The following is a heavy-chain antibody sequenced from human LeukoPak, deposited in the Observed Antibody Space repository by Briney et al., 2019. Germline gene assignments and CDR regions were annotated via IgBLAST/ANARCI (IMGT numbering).Heavy chain of an antibody. CDR1: GGSFSGYY. V-gene: IGHV4-34*01. D-gene: IGHD3/OR15-3a*01. J-gene: IGHJ5*02. CDR3: VRRPRRGLPINWFDP. CDR2: INHSGST. Sequence: SETLSLTCAVYGGSFSGYYWSWIRQPPGKGLEWIGEINHSGSTNYNPSLKSRVTISVDTSKNQFSLKLSSVTAADTAVYYCVRRPRRGLPINWFDPWGQGTLVTVSS.